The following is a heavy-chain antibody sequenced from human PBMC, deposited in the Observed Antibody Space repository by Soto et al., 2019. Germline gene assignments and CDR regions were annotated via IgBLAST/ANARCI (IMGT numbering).Heavy chain of an antibody. CDR2: IYYSGST. Sequence: SETLSLTCTVSGGSISSGVYYWSWIRHHPGKGLEWIGYIYYSGSTYYNPSLKSRVTISVDTSKNQFSLKLSSVTAADTAVYYCARGQLLWFGEFPSGGMDVWGQGTTVTVSS. D-gene: IGHD3-10*01. J-gene: IGHJ6*02. V-gene: IGHV4-31*03. CDR3: ARGQLLWFGEFPSGGMDV. CDR1: GGSISSGVYY.